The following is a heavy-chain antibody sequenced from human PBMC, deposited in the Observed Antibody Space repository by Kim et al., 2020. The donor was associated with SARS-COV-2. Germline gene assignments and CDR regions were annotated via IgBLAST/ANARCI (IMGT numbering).Heavy chain of an antibody. D-gene: IGHD3-16*01. Sequence: GGSLRLSCAASGFTFGDYAMHWVRQAPGKGLEWVSGISWNSGSIGYADSVKGRFTISRDNAKNSLYLQMNSLRAEDTALYYCAKMAGDWGTTPSYYFDYWGQGTLVTVSS. CDR1: GFTFGDYA. CDR3: AKMAGDWGTTPSYYFDY. CDR2: ISWNSGSI. V-gene: IGHV3-9*01. J-gene: IGHJ4*02.